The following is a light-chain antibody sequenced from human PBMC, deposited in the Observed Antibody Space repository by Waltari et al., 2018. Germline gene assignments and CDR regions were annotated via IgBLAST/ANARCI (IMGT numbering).Light chain of an antibody. CDR1: HSITTY. CDR2: AAS. CDR3: QQTNTVPLT. Sequence: ITCRASHSITTYLNWYQQKPGKAPNLLIYAASSLQSGVPSRFSGSGSGTEFTLTISSLRPEDFATYYCQQTNTVPLTFGGGTKVEIK. J-gene: IGKJ4*01. V-gene: IGKV1-39*01.